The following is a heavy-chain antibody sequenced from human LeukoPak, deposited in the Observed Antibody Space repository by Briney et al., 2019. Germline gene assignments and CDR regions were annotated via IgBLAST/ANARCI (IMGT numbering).Heavy chain of an antibody. V-gene: IGHV3-23*01. CDR2: IVAGGGST. Sequence: GGSLRLSCAASGFTFNSYAMSWVRQAPGKGLEWVSTIVAGGGSTYYAGSVKGRFTISRDNSKNTLYLQMNSLRAEDTAVYYCAKDRVAATIPNWFDPWGQGTLVTVSS. CDR3: AKDRVAATIPNWFDP. J-gene: IGHJ5*02. CDR1: GFTFNSYA. D-gene: IGHD5-12*01.